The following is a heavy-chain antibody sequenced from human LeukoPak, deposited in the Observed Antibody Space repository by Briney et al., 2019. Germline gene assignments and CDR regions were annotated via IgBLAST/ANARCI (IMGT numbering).Heavy chain of an antibody. D-gene: IGHD5-24*01. CDR1: GFTFSSYA. CDR2: ISYDGSNK. V-gene: IGHV3-30-3*01. Sequence: GSLRLSCAASGFTFSSYAMHWVRQAPGKGLEWVAVISYDGSNKYYADSVKGRFTISRDNSKSTLYLQMNSLRSEDTAVYYCARGRGGDGYNWLCYFDYWGQGTLVTVSS. CDR3: ARGRGGDGYNWLCYFDY. J-gene: IGHJ4*02.